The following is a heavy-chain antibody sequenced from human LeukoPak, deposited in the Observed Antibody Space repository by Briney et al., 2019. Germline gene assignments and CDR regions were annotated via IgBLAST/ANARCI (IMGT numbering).Heavy chain of an antibody. Sequence: SETLSLTCTVSGYSISSGYYWGWIRQPPGKGLEWIGSIYHSGSTYYNPSLKSRVTISVDTSKNQFSLKLSSVTAADTAVYYCAIGGIGPTSRHGWAFDIWGQGTMVTVSS. CDR2: IYHSGST. D-gene: IGHD1-26*01. V-gene: IGHV4-38-2*02. CDR1: GYSISSGYY. CDR3: AIGGIGPTSRHGWAFDI. J-gene: IGHJ3*02.